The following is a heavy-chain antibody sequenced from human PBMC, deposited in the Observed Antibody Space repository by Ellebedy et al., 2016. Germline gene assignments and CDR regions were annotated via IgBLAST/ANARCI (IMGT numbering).Heavy chain of an antibody. D-gene: IGHD3-22*01. CDR2: ISGSGAGT. V-gene: IGHV3-23*01. J-gene: IGHJ4*02. CDR1: GFSFSSHV. CDR3: VKDQVGYYDSTFDY. Sequence: GESLKISXAASGFSFSSHVMSWVRQAPGKGLEWVSQISGSGAGTYYADSVKGRFIVSRDNSENTLYLQMNSLRAEDTAIYYCVKDQVGYYDSTFDYWGQGALVTVSS.